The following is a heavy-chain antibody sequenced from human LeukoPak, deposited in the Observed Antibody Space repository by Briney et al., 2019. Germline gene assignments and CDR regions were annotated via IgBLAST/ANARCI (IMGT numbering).Heavy chain of an antibody. CDR2: INSSGTI. CDR3: AKEGDNTGYRYFDD. CDR1: GFTFSSYS. D-gene: IGHD3-22*01. V-gene: IGHV3-48*04. Sequence: PGGSLRLSCAASGFTFSSYSMNWVRQAPGKGLEWVSYINSSGTIIYADSVKGRFTISRDNAKNSLYLQMNSLRAEDTAVYYCAKEGDNTGYRYFDDWGQGTLVTVSS. J-gene: IGHJ4*02.